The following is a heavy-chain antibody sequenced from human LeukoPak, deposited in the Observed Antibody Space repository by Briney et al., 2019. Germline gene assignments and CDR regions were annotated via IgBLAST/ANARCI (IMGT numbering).Heavy chain of an antibody. CDR1: GFSFSSYS. Sequence: GGSLRLSCAASGFSFSSYSMNCVRQAPGKGLEWVSYISSSSSTIYYADSVKGRFTISRDNAKNSLYLQMNSLRDEDTAVYYCARGHYYYYGMDVWGQGTTVTVSS. J-gene: IGHJ6*02. CDR2: ISSSSSTI. V-gene: IGHV3-48*02. CDR3: ARGHYYYYGMDV.